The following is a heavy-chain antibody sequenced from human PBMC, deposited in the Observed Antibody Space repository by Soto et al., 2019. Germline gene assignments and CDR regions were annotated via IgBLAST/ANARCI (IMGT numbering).Heavy chain of an antibody. Sequence: QVQLVQSGAEVKKPGSSVKVSCKASGGTFSSYAISWVRQAPGQGLEWMGGIIPIFGTANYAQKFQGRVTITADESTSTAYMERSSLRSEDTAVSYCARGGSSSSAPYYFDYWGQGTLVTVSS. J-gene: IGHJ4*02. CDR1: GGTFSSYA. CDR2: IIPIFGTA. CDR3: ARGGSSSSAPYYFDY. V-gene: IGHV1-69*01. D-gene: IGHD6-6*01.